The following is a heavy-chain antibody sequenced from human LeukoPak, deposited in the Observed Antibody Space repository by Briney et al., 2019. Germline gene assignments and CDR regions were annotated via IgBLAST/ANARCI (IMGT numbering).Heavy chain of an antibody. CDR2: INPSGGST. D-gene: IGHD2-2*01. V-gene: IGHV1-46*01. Sequence: ASVKVSCKASGYTFTSYYMHWVRQAPGQGLEWMGIINPSGGSTSYAQKFQGRVTMTRDMSTSTVYVELSSLRSEDTAVYYCARDRGISGVVGYFDLWGRGTLVTVSS. J-gene: IGHJ2*01. CDR1: GYTFTSYY. CDR3: ARDRGISGVVGYFDL.